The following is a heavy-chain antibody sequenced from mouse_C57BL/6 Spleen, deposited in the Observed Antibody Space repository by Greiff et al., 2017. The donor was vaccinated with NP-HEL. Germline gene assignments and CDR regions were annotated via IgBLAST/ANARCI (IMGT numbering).Heavy chain of an antibody. D-gene: IGHD1-1*01. CDR2: IDPDTGGT. V-gene: IGHV1-15*01. CDR3: TKRVIYYYTY. Sequence: QVQLQQSGAELVRPGASVTLSCKASGYTFTDYEMHWVKQTHVHGLEWIGDIDPDTGGTAYNQKFKGKAILTADKSSSTAYMELRSLTSEDSAVYYCTKRVIYYYTYWGQGTLVTVSA. CDR1: GYTFTDYE. J-gene: IGHJ3*01.